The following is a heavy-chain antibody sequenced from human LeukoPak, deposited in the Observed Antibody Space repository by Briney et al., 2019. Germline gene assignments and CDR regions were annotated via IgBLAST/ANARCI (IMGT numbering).Heavy chain of an antibody. V-gene: IGHV3-30*04. J-gene: IGHJ4*02. Sequence: GGSLRLSCAASGFPFSTYTMHWVRQAPGKGLAWVSLISYDGSYKSYADSLKGRFTISRDNSKNTLYLQMNSLRAEDTAVFYCARDSRVASIYWGLGTLVTVSS. CDR2: ISYDGSYK. CDR3: ARDSRVASIY. CDR1: GFPFSTYT. D-gene: IGHD2-2*01.